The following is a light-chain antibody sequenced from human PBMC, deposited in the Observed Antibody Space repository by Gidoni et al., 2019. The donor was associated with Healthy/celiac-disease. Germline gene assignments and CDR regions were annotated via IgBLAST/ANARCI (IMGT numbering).Light chain of an antibody. J-gene: IGKJ2*01. CDR2: AAS. V-gene: IGKV1-39*01. CDR1: QSMSSY. CDR3: QQSYSTPRT. Sequence: DIQMHQSPSSLSASVGDRVTITCRASQSMSSYLNWYQQKPGKAPKLLIYAASSLQSGVPSRFSGSGSGTDFTLTISSLQPEDFATYYCQQSYSTPRTFGQGTKLEIK.